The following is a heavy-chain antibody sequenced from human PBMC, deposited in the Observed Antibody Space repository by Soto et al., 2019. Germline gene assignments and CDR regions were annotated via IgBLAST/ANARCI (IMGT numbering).Heavy chain of an antibody. CDR2: IHLSGRV. CDR1: GGSFSDYY. J-gene: IGHJ5*02. CDR3: ARTPTRGASAWLDP. Sequence: QVQLQQWGSGLLKPSETLSLTCAIYGGSFSDYYWPWIRQSPGKGLEWIGEIHLSGRVNFTPSLKSRTSLSMDTSRNQFFLTLRSVTAADPAVYFCARTPTRGASAWLDPWGRRHLVTFSS. D-gene: IGHD1-26*01. V-gene: IGHV4-34*01.